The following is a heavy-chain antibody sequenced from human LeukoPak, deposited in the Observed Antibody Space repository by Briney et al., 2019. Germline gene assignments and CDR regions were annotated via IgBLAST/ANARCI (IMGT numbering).Heavy chain of an antibody. D-gene: IGHD6-13*01. J-gene: IGHJ6*02. V-gene: IGHV5-51*01. Sequence: GESLKISCKGSGYSFTTYWIAWVRQMPGKGLEWMGTIYPGDSDTRYSPSFQGQVTISADKSITTAYLQWSSLKASDTAMYYCATSYSRSHIYFYYGLDVWGQGTTVAVSS. CDR2: IYPGDSDT. CDR3: ATSYSRSHIYFYYGLDV. CDR1: GYSFTTYW.